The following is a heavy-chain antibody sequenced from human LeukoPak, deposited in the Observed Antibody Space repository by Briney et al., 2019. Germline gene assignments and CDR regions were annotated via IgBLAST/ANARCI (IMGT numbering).Heavy chain of an antibody. CDR3: ARDHYYDSSGPLDY. V-gene: IGHV3-11*01. CDR1: GFTFSDYY. Sequence: GGALRLSCAASGFTFSDYYMSWLRQAPGKGLEWVSYISSSSSTIYYADSVKGRFTISRDNAKNSLYLQMNSLRAEDTAVYYCARDHYYDSSGPLDYWGEGTLVTVSS. J-gene: IGHJ4*02. CDR2: ISSSSSTI. D-gene: IGHD3-22*01.